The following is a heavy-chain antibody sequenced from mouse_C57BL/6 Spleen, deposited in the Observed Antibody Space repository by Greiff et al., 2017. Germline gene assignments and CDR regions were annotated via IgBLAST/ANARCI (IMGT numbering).Heavy chain of an antibody. CDR3: ARFDDYDRDYYAMDY. Sequence: QVQLQQPGAELVKPGASVKMSCKASGYTFTSYWITWVKQRPGQGLEWIGDISPGSGSTNYNEKFKSKAKLTVDTSSITAYMQLSSLTSEDSAVYYCARFDDYDRDYYAMDYWGQGTSVTVSS. CDR2: ISPGSGST. CDR1: GYTFTSYW. D-gene: IGHD2-4*01. V-gene: IGHV1-55*01. J-gene: IGHJ4*01.